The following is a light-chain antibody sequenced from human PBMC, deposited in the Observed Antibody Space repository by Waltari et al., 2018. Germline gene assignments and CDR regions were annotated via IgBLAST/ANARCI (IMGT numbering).Light chain of an antibody. V-gene: IGKV3-20*01. CDR2: GAS. J-gene: IGKJ4*01. CDR3: QQWDGSFLT. Sequence: EIVLPQSPGTLSLSPGERATLSCRASQSITSISLGWYQQKPGQAPRPLLFGASTRATGIPDRFSGSGSGTDFTLTINRLEPEDFAVYYCQQWDGSFLTFGGGTEVEL. CDR1: QSITSIS.